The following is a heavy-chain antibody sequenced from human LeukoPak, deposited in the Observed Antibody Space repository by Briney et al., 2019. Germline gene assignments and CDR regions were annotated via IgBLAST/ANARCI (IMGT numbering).Heavy chain of an antibody. CDR2: INPSGGST. D-gene: IGHD4-17*01. J-gene: IGHJ4*02. CDR3: ARATVTTAYFDY. Sequence: GASGKVSCKASGYTFTSYYMYWVRQAPGQGLGWMGIINPSGGSTSYAQKFQRRVTMTRDTSTSTVYMELSSLRSEDTAVYYCARATVTTAYFDYWGQGTLVTVSS. CDR1: GYTFTSYY. V-gene: IGHV1-46*01.